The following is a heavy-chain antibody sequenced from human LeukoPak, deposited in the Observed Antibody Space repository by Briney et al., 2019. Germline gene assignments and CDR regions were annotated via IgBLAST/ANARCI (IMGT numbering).Heavy chain of an antibody. D-gene: IGHD5-18*01. Sequence: GSLRLSCAASGFTFSSYWMSWVRPAPGKGLEWVANIKQDGSEKYYVDSVKGRFTISRDNAKNSLYLQMNSRRAENTAVYYCARGPWGGYSYGGGWFDPWGQGTLVTVSS. J-gene: IGHJ5*02. V-gene: IGHV3-7*01. CDR3: ARGPWGGYSYGGGWFDP. CDR1: GFTFSSYW. CDR2: IKQDGSEK.